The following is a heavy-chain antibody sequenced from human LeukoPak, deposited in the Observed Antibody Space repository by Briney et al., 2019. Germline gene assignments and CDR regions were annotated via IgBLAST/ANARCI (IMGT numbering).Heavy chain of an antibody. CDR1: GFTFSSYA. D-gene: IGHD1-1*01. Sequence: GGSLRLSCAASGFTFSSYAMSWVRQAPGKGLEWVSAISGSGGSTYYADSVKGRFTISRDNSKNTLYLQMNSLRAEDTAVYYCAKDRHWSDGRYYYGMDVWGQGTTVTVSS. J-gene: IGHJ6*02. CDR2: ISGSGGST. CDR3: AKDRHWSDGRYYYGMDV. V-gene: IGHV3-23*01.